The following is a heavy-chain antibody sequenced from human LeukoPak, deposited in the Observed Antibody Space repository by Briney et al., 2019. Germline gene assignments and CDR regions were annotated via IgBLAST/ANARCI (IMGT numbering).Heavy chain of an antibody. CDR1: GFIFRNHA. J-gene: IGHJ4*02. Sequence: GGSLRLSCAASGFIFRNHAIHWVRQAPGKGLDWVAVISYDGSNKYYADSVKGRFTFSRDNSKNTLYLQMNSLRAEDTAVYYCAKEYCSNSVCHSLDYWGQGTLVTVSS. CDR3: AKEYCSNSVCHSLDY. D-gene: IGHD2-8*01. CDR2: ISYDGSNK. V-gene: IGHV3-30-3*01.